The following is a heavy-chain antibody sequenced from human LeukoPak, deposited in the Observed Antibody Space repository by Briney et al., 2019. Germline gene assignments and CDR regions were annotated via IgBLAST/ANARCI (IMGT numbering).Heavy chain of an antibody. J-gene: IGHJ3*02. V-gene: IGHV3-23*01. CDR1: GFTFSNYA. CDR2: ISGSGGST. CDR3: ALNGREVPSGAFDI. Sequence: GGSLRLSCAATGFTFSNYAMSWVRQAPGKGLEWVSAISGSGGSTYYADSVKGRFTISRDNSKNTLYLQMNSLRAEDTAVYYCALNGREVPSGAFDIWGQGTMVTVSS. D-gene: IGHD3-16*02.